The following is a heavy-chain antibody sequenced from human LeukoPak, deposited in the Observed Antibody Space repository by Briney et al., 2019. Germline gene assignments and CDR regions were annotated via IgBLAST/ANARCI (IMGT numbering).Heavy chain of an antibody. D-gene: IGHD3-10*01. V-gene: IGHV3-74*01. Sequence: GGSLRLSCAASGFTFSSYWMHWVRHAPGKGLVWVSRINSDGSSTIYADSVEGRFTISRDNAKNRLYLQMNRLRADDTAVYYWARDELLYRGYYYYMDVWGKGTTGTISS. J-gene: IGHJ6*03. CDR1: GFTFSSYW. CDR3: ARDELLYRGYYYYMDV. CDR2: INSDGSST.